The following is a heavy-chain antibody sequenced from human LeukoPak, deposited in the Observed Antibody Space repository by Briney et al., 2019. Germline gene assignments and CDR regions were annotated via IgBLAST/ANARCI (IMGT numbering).Heavy chain of an antibody. Sequence: GGSLRLSCVASGLTFSNSWLHWVRQAPGKGLVWVSRINSDGSTTNYVDSVKGRFTISRDNAKNTLYLQMNSLRAEDTAMYYCSREGPHDPAFDIWGQGTMVTVSS. J-gene: IGHJ3*02. CDR3: SREGPHDPAFDI. CDR2: INSDGSTT. CDR1: GLTFSNSW. V-gene: IGHV3-74*01.